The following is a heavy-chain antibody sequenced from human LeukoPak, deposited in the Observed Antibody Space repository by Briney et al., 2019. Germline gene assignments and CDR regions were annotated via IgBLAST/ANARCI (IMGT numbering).Heavy chain of an antibody. CDR2: ISYDGSNK. V-gene: IGHV3-30*04. Sequence: GGSLRLSCAASGFTFSSYAMHWVRQAPGKGLEWVAVISYDGSNKYYADSVKGRFTISRDNSKSTLYLQMNSLRAEDTAVYYCARARIPTLVAAGLNWFDPWGQGTLVTVSS. CDR3: ARARIPTLVAAGLNWFDP. D-gene: IGHD6-13*01. J-gene: IGHJ5*02. CDR1: GFTFSSYA.